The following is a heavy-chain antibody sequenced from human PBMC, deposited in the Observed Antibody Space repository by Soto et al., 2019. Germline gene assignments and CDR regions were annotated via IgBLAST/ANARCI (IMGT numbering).Heavy chain of an antibody. CDR1: GFTVSSNY. CDR3: ARVKRHSSSWSPFDY. Sequence: PGGSLRLSCAASGFTVSSNYMSWVRQAPGKGLEWVSVIYSGGSTYYADSVKGRFTISRDNSKNTLYLQMNSLRAEDTAVYHCARVKRHSSSWSPFDYWGQGTLVTVSS. V-gene: IGHV3-53*01. J-gene: IGHJ4*02. D-gene: IGHD6-13*01. CDR2: IYSGGST.